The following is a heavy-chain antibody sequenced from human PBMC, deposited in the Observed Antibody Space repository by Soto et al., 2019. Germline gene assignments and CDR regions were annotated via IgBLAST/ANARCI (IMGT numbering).Heavy chain of an antibody. J-gene: IGHJ6*02. CDR3: ARRLYYDSSGFEGGGMDV. CDR1: CGSISSSSYY. D-gene: IGHD3-22*01. V-gene: IGHV4-39*01. Sequence: SETLSLTCTVSCGSISSSSYYWGWIRQPPGKGLEWIGSIYYSGSTYYNPSLKSRVTISVDTSKNQFSLKLSSVAAADTAVYYCARRLYYDSSGFEGGGMDVWGQGTTVT. CDR2: IYYSGST.